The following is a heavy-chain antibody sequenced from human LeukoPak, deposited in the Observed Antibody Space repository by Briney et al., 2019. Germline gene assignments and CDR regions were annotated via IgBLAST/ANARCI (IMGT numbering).Heavy chain of an antibody. D-gene: IGHD4-17*01. V-gene: IGHV3-33*01. Sequence: GGSLRLSCAASGFTFSSYGMHWVRQAPGKGLEWVAVIWYDGSNKYYADSVKGRFTISRDNSKNTLYLQMNSLRAEDTAVYYCARFYGDYNIDAFDIWGQGTMVTVSS. J-gene: IGHJ3*02. CDR3: ARFYGDYNIDAFDI. CDR1: GFTFSSYG. CDR2: IWYDGSNK.